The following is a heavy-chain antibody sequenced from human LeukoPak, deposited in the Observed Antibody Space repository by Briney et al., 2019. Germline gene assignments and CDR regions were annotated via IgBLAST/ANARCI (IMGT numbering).Heavy chain of an antibody. Sequence: GWSLTLSCAASGFSFLDYSMNWVRQAPGKGLEGNSYIRISSGNTKYVGSVKGRFTISRDKARNSLYLQMSSLRVEDTAVYYCARDHRYAFDNWGHGTLVTVS. J-gene: IGHJ4*01. V-gene: IGHV3-48*01. CDR2: IRISSGNT. D-gene: IGHD5-12*01. CDR1: GFSFLDYS. CDR3: ARDHRYAFDN.